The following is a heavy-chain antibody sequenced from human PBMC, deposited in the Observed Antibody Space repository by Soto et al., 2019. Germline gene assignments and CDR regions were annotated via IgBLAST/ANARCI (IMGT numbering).Heavy chain of an antibody. CDR2: VNNDGSDT. CDR3: ARGGFDHGFDI. CDR1: GFNFISYW. J-gene: IGHJ3*02. D-gene: IGHD3-9*01. V-gene: IGHV3-74*01. Sequence: GGSLRLSCAVSGFNFISYWMHWVRQAPGRGLVWVSRVNNDGSDTIYADSVKGRFTVSRDNAKNTLFLQLNSLRVDDTAVYYCARGGFDHGFDIWGQGTMVTVSS.